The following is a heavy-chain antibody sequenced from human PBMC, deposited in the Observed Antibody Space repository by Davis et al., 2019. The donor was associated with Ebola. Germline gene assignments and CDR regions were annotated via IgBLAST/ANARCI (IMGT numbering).Heavy chain of an antibody. V-gene: IGHV5-51*01. D-gene: IGHD3-10*01. CDR3: TRRMVRDGLDV. CDR1: GYTFAQYW. Sequence: PGGSLRLSCTGSGYTFAQYWLGWVRQKPGSGLEWMGIIYPGDSDARYSPSVQGQVTFSVDKSTSTAYLQWSSLKASDTAVYYCTRRMVRDGLDVWGQGTTVTVSS. CDR2: IYPGDSDA. J-gene: IGHJ6*02.